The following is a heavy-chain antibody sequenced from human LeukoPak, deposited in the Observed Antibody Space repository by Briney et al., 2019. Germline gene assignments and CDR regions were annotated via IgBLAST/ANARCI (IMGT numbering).Heavy chain of an antibody. V-gene: IGHV3-11*04. J-gene: IGHJ4*02. CDR2: IRSSGSTI. CDR1: GFTFSDYY. CDR3: ARARRSPRYYYDSSGDLDY. D-gene: IGHD3-22*01. Sequence: GGSLRLSCAASGFTFSDYYMSWIRQAPGKGLEWVSYIRSSGSTIYYADSVKGRFTISRDNAKNSLYLQMNSLRGEDTAVYYCARARRSPRYYYDSSGDLDYWGQGTLVTVSS.